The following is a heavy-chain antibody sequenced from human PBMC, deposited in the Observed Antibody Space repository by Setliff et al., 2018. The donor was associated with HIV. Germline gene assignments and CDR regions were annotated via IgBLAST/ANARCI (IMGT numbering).Heavy chain of an antibody. D-gene: IGHD6-19*01. CDR3: AKDPPLSYSSGWYYFDY. J-gene: IGHJ4*02. CDR1: GFTFGSYA. V-gene: IGHV3-23*03. CDR2: VYSGGSST. Sequence: LRLSCAGSGFTFGSYAMSWVRQAPGKGLEWVSIVYSGGSSTYYADSVKGRFTISRDDSKKTLYLQMNSLRVEDTAIYYCAKDPPLSYSSGWYYFDYWGQGTLVTVS.